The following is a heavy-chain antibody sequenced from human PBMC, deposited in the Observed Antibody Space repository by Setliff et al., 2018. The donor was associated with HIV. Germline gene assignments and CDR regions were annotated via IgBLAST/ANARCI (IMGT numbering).Heavy chain of an antibody. V-gene: IGHV3-23*01. CDR2: ISGSGGST. J-gene: IGHJ5*02. Sequence: PGGSLRLSCAASGFTFSSYAMSWVRQAPGKGLEWVSGISGSGGSTYYADSVKGRFTISRDNSKNTLYLQMNSLRAEDTAVYYCAKAQDYNFWSGYYNPRGRWFDPWGQGTLVTVSS. CDR1: GFTFSSYA. CDR3: AKAQDYNFWSGYYNPRGRWFDP. D-gene: IGHD3-3*01.